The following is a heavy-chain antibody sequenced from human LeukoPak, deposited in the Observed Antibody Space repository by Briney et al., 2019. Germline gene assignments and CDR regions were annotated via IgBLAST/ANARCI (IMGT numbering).Heavy chain of an antibody. J-gene: IGHJ4*02. D-gene: IGHD1-26*01. CDR2: ISGGGDNT. CDR3: AKRIVGATTIS. Sequence: PGGSLRLSCAASGFTFSSYAMSWVRQAPGKGLEWVSAISGGGDNTYYADSVKGRFTISRDNSKNTLYLQMNNLRVEDTAVYYCAKRIVGATTISWGQGTLVTVSS. V-gene: IGHV3-23*01. CDR1: GFTFSSYA.